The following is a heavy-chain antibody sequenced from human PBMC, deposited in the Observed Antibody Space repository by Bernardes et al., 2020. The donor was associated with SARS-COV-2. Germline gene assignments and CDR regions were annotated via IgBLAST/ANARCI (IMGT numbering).Heavy chain of an antibody. CDR3: ARGKLERGSTS. V-gene: IGHV3-7*04. D-gene: IGHD1-1*01. CDR1: GFTFSDYW. Sequence: GGSLRLSCAASGFTFSDYWMSWVRQAPGKGREGVANIKQDGSEKYYVDSVKGRFTISRDNAKNSLYLQMNSLRAEDTAVYYCARGKLERGSTSWGQGTLVTVTS. CDR2: IKQDGSEK. J-gene: IGHJ5*02.